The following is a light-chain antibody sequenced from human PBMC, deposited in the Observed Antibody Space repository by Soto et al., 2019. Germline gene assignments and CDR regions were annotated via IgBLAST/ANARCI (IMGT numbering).Light chain of an antibody. CDR2: DVS. CDR1: SSDVGGNNY. J-gene: IGLJ2*01. Sequence: QSALIQPASVSGSPGQSIPISRTGTSSDVGGNNYVSCYQQHPGKAPKLMIYDVSNRPSGVSNRFSGSKSGNTASLTISWLQAEDEADYYCSSYTSSSTLVFGGGTKLTVL. CDR3: SSYTSSSTLV. V-gene: IGLV2-14*01.